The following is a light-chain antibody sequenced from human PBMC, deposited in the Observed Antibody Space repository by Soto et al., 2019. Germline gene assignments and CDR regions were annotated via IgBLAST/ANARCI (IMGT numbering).Light chain of an antibody. CDR3: ETWDSHTQM. J-gene: IGLJ3*02. CDR2: LEGSGSY. Sequence: QLVLTQSSSASASLGSSVKLTCTLSNGRSTYIIAWHQQQPGKAPRLLMKLEGSGSYNKGSGVPDRFSGSTSRSDRYLTISNLQSEDEADYYCETWDSHTQMFGGGTKLTVL. CDR1: NGRSTYI. V-gene: IGLV4-60*03.